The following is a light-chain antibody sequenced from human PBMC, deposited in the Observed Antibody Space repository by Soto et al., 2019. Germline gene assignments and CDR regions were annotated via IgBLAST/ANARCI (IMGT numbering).Light chain of an antibody. CDR3: QSYDSSLSGSNV. J-gene: IGLJ1*01. V-gene: IGLV1-40*01. CDR2: GNS. Sequence: QSVLTQPPSVSGAPGQRVTISCTGSSSNIGAGYDVHWYQQLPGTAPKLLIYGNSHRPSGVPDRFSGSKSGTSASLAITGLQAEDEADYYCQSYDSSLSGSNVFGTGTKLTVL. CDR1: SSNIGAGYD.